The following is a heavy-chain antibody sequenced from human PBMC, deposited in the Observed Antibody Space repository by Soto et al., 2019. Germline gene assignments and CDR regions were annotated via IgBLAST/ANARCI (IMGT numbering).Heavy chain of an antibody. D-gene: IGHD4-17*01. CDR2: ISAYNGNT. CDR3: ACDYGDYDDAFDI. J-gene: IGHJ3*02. V-gene: IGHV1-18*01. CDR1: CFTLSRYG. Sequence: GGSVEGSCKGSCFTLSRYGISRGRQAPGQGLEWMGWISAYNGNTNYAQKLQGRVTMTTDTSTSTAYMELRSLRSDDTAVYYCACDYGDYDDAFDIWGQGTMVTVSS.